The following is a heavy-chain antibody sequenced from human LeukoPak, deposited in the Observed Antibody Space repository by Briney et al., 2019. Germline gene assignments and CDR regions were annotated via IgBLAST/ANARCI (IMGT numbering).Heavy chain of an antibody. CDR1: GFTFSSYW. CDR3: ARGGGLDV. Sequence: GGSLRLSCAASGFTFSSYWINWARQAPRKELEWVASINHNGNVNYYVDSVKGRFTISRDNAKNSLYLQMSNLRAEDTAVYFCARGGGLDVWGQGATVTVSS. J-gene: IGHJ6*02. V-gene: IGHV3-7*03. CDR2: INHNGNVN. D-gene: IGHD3-16*01.